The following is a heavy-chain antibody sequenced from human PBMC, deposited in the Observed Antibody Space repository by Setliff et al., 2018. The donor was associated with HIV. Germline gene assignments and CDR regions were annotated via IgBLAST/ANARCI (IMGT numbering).Heavy chain of an antibody. J-gene: IGHJ5*02. V-gene: IGHV1-2*02. CDR3: ARDGLPRGGQWWFDP. Sequence: ASVKVSCKASGYTFTDYFMHWVRQAPGQGLEWMGWINPNSGGTNYAQKFQGRVTMTRDTSISTAYMELSRLRSDDTAVYYCARDGLPRGGQWWFDPWGQGTLVTVSS. CDR1: GYTFTDYF. D-gene: IGHD6-19*01. CDR2: INPNSGGT.